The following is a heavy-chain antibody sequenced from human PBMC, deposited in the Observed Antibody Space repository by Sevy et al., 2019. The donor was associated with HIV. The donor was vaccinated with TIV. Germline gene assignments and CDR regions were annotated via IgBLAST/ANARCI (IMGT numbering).Heavy chain of an antibody. V-gene: IGHV4-59*13. CDR3: ARVRWDYPTYYFDY. J-gene: IGHJ4*02. D-gene: IGHD1-26*01. CDR1: GGSISSYY. CDR2: IYYSGST. Sequence: SETLSLTCTVSGGSISSYYWSWIRQPPGKGLEWIGYIYYSGSTTYNPSLKSRVTISVDTSKNQFSLKLSSVTAADTAVYYCARVRWDYPTYYFDYWGQGTLVTVSS.